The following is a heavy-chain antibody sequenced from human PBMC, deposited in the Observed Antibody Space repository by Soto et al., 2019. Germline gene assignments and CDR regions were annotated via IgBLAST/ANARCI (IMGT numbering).Heavy chain of an antibody. CDR2: ISFDGKNR. D-gene: IGHD2-21*02. CDR1: GFTFSDYA. V-gene: IGHV3-30*04. Sequence: QVQLVESGGGVVQPGRSLRLSCAASGFTFSDYAMHWVRQAPGKGLEWVTVISFDGKNRYYADSVKGRFTISRDDSKNTLYLQMNSLRTEDTAVYYCAREILPPYCRRDCYPYFDFWGQGALVTVSS. CDR3: AREILPPYCRRDCYPYFDF. J-gene: IGHJ4*02.